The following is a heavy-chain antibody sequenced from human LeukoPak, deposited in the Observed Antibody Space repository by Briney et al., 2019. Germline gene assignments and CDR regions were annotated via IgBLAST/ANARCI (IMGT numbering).Heavy chain of an antibody. CDR1: GGTFSSYA. Sequence: ASVKVSCKASGGTFSSYAISWVRQAPGQGLEWMGRIIPILGIANYAQKFQGRVTITADKSTSTAYMEMSSLRSEDTAVYYCAWDCSSTSCYDYYYYGMDVWGRGTTVTVSS. J-gene: IGHJ6*02. D-gene: IGHD2-2*01. V-gene: IGHV1-69*04. CDR3: AWDCSSTSCYDYYYYGMDV. CDR2: IIPILGIA.